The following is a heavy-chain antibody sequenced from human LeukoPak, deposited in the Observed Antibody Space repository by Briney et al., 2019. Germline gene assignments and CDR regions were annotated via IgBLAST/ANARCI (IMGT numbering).Heavy chain of an antibody. V-gene: IGHV3-23*01. Sequence: PGGSLRLSCAASGFTFSSYAMSWVRQAPGKGLEWVSGLSGSGGSTYYADSVKGRFTISRDNSKNTLYLQMNSLRAEDTAVYYCAKELCDFGSGHCYEDAFDIWGQGTMVTVSS. CDR1: GFTFSSYA. CDR2: LSGSGGST. J-gene: IGHJ3*02. CDR3: AKELCDFGSGHCYEDAFDI. D-gene: IGHD2-2*01.